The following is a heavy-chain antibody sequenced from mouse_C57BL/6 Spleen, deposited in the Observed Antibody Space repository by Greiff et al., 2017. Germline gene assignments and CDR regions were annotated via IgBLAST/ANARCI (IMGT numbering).Heavy chain of an antibody. Sequence: VQLQQSGAELVRPGASVKLSCTASGFNIKDDYMHWVKQRPEQGLEWIGWIDPENGDTEYASKFQGKATITADTSSNTAYLQLSSLTSEDTAVYYCTTRDYGNYVGYWGQGTTLTVSS. CDR3: TTRDYGNYVGY. CDR1: GFNIKDDY. V-gene: IGHV14-4*01. J-gene: IGHJ2*01. D-gene: IGHD2-1*01. CDR2: IDPENGDT.